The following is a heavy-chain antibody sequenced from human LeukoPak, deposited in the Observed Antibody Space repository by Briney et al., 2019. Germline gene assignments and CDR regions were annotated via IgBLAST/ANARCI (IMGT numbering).Heavy chain of an antibody. V-gene: IGHV3-23*01. D-gene: IGHD3-3*01. CDR1: GFSFTTFW. CDR3: AKHTSYYYYYMDV. J-gene: IGHJ6*03. Sequence: GGSLRLSCAASGFSFTTFWVSWVRQAPGKGLEWVSTISGSGGSTYYADSVKGQFTISRDNSKNTLYLQMNSLRAADTAVYYCAKHTSYYYYYMDVWGKGTTVTVSS. CDR2: ISGSGGST.